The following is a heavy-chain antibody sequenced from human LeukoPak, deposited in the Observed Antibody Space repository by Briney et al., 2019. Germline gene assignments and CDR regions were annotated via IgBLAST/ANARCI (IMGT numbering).Heavy chain of an antibody. CDR1: GYSFTNYY. CDR3: ARAGDYYGSVDP. Sequence: GASVKVSCKASGYSFTNYYMHWVRQAPGQGLEWMGIINPSGGSTSYAQKFQGRVTMTRDTSASTAYMELSSLRSEDTAVYYCARAGDYYGSVDPWGQGTLVTVSS. V-gene: IGHV1-46*01. CDR2: INPSGGST. J-gene: IGHJ5*02. D-gene: IGHD3-10*01.